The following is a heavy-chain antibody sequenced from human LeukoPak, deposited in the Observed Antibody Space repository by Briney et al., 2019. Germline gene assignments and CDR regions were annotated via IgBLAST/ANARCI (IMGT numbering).Heavy chain of an antibody. Sequence: SETLSLTCAVYGGSFSGYYWSWIRQPPGKGLEWIGEINHSGSTNYNPSLKSRVTISVDTSKNQFSLRLSSVTAADTAVYYCARGGYFDYWGQGTLVTVSS. CDR2: INHSGST. V-gene: IGHV4-34*01. CDR3: ARGGYFDY. J-gene: IGHJ4*02. CDR1: GGSFSGYY.